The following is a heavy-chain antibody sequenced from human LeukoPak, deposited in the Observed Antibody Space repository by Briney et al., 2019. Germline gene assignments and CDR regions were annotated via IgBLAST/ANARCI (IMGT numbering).Heavy chain of an antibody. CDR1: GGSISSSSYY. V-gene: IGHV4-39*07. CDR2: IYYSGST. Sequence: SETLSLTCTVSGGSISSSSYYWGWIRQPPGKGLEWIGSIYYSGSTYYNPSLKSRVTISVDTSKNQFSLKLSSVTAADTAVYYCARDSGVRGNYFDYWGQGTLVTVSS. D-gene: IGHD3-10*01. J-gene: IGHJ4*02. CDR3: ARDSGVRGNYFDY.